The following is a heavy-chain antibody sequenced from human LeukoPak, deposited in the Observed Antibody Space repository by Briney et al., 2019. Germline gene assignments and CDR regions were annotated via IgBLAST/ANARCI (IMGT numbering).Heavy chain of an antibody. CDR2: IYYSGST. J-gene: IGHJ4*02. CDR1: GGSISSSSYY. CDR3: ATGRGGYSYGFFDY. D-gene: IGHD5-18*01. Sequence: SETLSLTCTVSGGSISSSSYYWGWIRQPPGKGLEWIGSIYYSGSTYYNPSLKSRVTISVDTSKNQFSLKLSSVTAADTAVYYCATGRGGYSYGFFDYWGQGTLVTVSS. V-gene: IGHV4-39*01.